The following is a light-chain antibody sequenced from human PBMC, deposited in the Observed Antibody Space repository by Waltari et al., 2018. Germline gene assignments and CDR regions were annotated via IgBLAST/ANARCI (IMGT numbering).Light chain of an antibody. CDR3: QQSYSTPYT. Sequence: DIQMTQSPSSLSASVGDRVTVRCRASQSITGYLNWYQQKPGQAPKLLVYTASSLQSGIPLRFSGSGSGTDFTLNISSLQPEDFATYYCQQSYSTPYTFGQGTKLEIK. J-gene: IGKJ2*01. CDR1: QSITGY. V-gene: IGKV1-39*01. CDR2: TAS.